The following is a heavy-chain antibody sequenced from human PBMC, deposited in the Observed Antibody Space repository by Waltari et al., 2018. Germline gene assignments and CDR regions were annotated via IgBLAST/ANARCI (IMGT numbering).Heavy chain of an antibody. CDR2: IIHNFGTA. CDR3: ARELYYYDSSGQKYDACDI. D-gene: IGHD3-22*01. V-gene: IGHV1-69*01. J-gene: IGHJ3*02. Sequence: QVQLVQSGAEVKKPGSSVTVSCKASGCTFSSYAISCVRQAPGQGLEWRGGIIHNFGTANYAQKFQCRVTITADECTSTAYMELSSLRSEETAVYYCARELYYYDSSGQKYDACDIWGQGTMVTVSS. CDR1: GCTFSSYA.